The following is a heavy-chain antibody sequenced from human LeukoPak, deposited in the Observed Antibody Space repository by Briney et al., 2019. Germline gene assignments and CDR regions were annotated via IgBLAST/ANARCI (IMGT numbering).Heavy chain of an antibody. D-gene: IGHD6-19*01. CDR1: GASISGYF. CDR2: ISSSGNT. Sequence: SETLSLTCTVSGASISGYFWSWIRQPPGKGLEWIGYISSSGNTNYNPSLKSRVTISVDTSKNRFSLKLSSVTAADTAVYYCARGYSSGWYLSPFANWYFDLWGRGTLVTVSS. J-gene: IGHJ2*01. V-gene: IGHV4-59*01. CDR3: ARGYSSGWYLSPFANWYFDL.